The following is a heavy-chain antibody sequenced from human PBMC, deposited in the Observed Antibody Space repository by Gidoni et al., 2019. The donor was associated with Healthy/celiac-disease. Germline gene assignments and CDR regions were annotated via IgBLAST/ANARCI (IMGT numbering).Heavy chain of an antibody. CDR3: ASPLRGYSYGMGGY. Sequence: QVQLVQSGAEVKKPGSSVKVSCKASGGTFSSYAISWVRQAPGQGLEWMGGSIPIFGTANSAQKFQGRVTITADKSTSTAYMELSSLRSEDTAVYYCASPLRGYSYGMGGYWGQGTLVTVSS. CDR2: SIPIFGTA. V-gene: IGHV1-69*06. D-gene: IGHD5-18*01. CDR1: GGTFSSYA. J-gene: IGHJ4*02.